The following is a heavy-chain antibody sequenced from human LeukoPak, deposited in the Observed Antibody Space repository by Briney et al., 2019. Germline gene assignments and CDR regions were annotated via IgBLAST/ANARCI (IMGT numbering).Heavy chain of an antibody. CDR1: GFTFSSYS. CDR2: ISSSSSYI. D-gene: IGHD5-18*01. V-gene: IGHV3-21*01. CDR3: ARSYRDGDSGHSYGFDH. Sequence: GGSLRLSCAASGFTFSSYSMNWVRQAPGKGLEWVSSISSSSSYIYYADSVKGRFTISRDNAKNSLYLQMNSLRAEDTAVYYCARSYRDGDSGHSYGFDHWGQGTLVSVSS. J-gene: IGHJ4*02.